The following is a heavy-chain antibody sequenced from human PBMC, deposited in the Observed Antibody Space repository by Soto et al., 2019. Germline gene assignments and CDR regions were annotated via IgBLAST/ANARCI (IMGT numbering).Heavy chain of an antibody. Sequence: EVQLLESGGGLVQPGESLRLSCAFSGFIFGNYMMTWVRQAPGKGLEWVSTIRDGGESTYYADSVKGRFTISRDNSKNTLYLQMDNLGVEDTAVYYCAPHVHCSGGSCHYDAFDIRGQGKMVTVSS. J-gene: IGHJ3*02. CDR2: IRDGGEST. CDR1: GFIFGNYM. V-gene: IGHV3-23*01. D-gene: IGHD2-15*01. CDR3: APHVHCSGGSCHYDAFDI.